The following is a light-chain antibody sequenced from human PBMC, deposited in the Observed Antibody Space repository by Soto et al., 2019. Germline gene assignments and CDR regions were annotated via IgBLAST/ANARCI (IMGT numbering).Light chain of an antibody. CDR2: AAS. J-gene: IGKJ4*01. V-gene: IGKV1-39*01. Sequence: DIQMTQSPSSLSASVGDRVTITCRASQSISSYLNWYQQKPGKAPKLLIYAASSLQSGVPSRFSGCGSGTDFTLTISSLQPEDFATYYCQQSYSTTPLTFGGGTKVEIK. CDR3: QQSYSTTPLT. CDR1: QSISSY.